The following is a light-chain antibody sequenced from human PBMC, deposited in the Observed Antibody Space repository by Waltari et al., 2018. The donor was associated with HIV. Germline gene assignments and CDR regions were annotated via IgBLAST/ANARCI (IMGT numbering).Light chain of an antibody. V-gene: IGLV3-9*01. J-gene: IGLJ3*02. CDR3: QVWDSSTWV. Sequence: SYELTQPLSVSVALGQTARITCGGNNIGGKNVHWYQQKPGQAPVLVIYRDSNRPSGIPERFSGCNSGNTATLTISRAQAGDEADYYCQVWDSSTWVFGGGTKLTVL. CDR1: NIGGKN. CDR2: RDS.